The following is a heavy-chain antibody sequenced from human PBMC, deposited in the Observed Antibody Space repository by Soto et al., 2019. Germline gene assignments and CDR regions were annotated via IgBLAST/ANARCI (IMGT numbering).Heavy chain of an antibody. J-gene: IGHJ6*02. CDR2: KYYSGNT. CDR3: ARGFALAARGMDV. V-gene: IGHV4-59*01. Sequence: PSETLSLTCAVSGGSISGFYWSWIRQAPGKELEWLGYKYYSGNTNYNPSLKGRLTMSVDTSKNHFSLILTSVTAAYTAVYYCARGFALAARGMDVWGQGTKVTVSS. CDR1: GGSISGFY. D-gene: IGHD6-6*01.